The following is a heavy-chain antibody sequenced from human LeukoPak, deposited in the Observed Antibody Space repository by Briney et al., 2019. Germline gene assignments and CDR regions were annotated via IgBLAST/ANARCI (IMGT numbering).Heavy chain of an antibody. CDR1: GGTFSSYA. V-gene: IGHV1-69*04. J-gene: IGHJ6*02. D-gene: IGHD2-8*01. CDR2: IIPILGIA. Sequence: PVKVSCKASGGTFSSYAISWVRQAPGQGLEWMGRIIPILGIANYAQKFQGRVTITADKSTSTAYMELGSLRSEDTAVYYCARANRTIYYYYGMDVWGQGTTVTVSS. CDR3: ARANRTIYYYYGMDV.